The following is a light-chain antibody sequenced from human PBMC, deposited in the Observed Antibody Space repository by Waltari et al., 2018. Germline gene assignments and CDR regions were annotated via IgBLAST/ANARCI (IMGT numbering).Light chain of an antibody. Sequence: QSVLTQPPSASGTPGQCVTISCSGSLPHIGPNFVYWYQQVPGTAPKILSYRNDQRPSGVPDRFSASKSGSSASLAISGLRSEDEADYFCAAWDDSLGGHFVFGTGTKVIV. CDR1: LPHIGPNF. CDR3: AAWDDSLGGHFV. CDR2: RND. V-gene: IGLV1-47*01. J-gene: IGLJ1*01.